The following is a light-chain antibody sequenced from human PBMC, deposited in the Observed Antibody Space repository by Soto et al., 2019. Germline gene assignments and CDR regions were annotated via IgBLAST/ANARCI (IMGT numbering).Light chain of an antibody. CDR2: DAS. V-gene: IGKV1-5*01. CDR1: QTISNW. Sequence: DIQMTQPPSTLSASVGDRVTITCRAGQTISNWLAWYQQKPWKAPKLLIYDASSLEGGVPSRFSGSGSGTEFTLTLSSLQPDDFATYYCQQYYSYWTFGQGTKVEIK. J-gene: IGKJ1*01. CDR3: QQYYSYWT.